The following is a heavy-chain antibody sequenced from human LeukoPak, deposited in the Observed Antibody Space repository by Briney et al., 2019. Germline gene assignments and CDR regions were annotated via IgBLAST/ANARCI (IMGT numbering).Heavy chain of an antibody. D-gene: IGHD3-10*01. CDR1: GFSFGDSA. V-gene: IGHV3-49*03. J-gene: IGHJ6*03. CDR3: ARLWFGGSFKNYYYYMDV. CDR2: IRSKAYGGTA. Sequence: GGSLRLSCTTSGFSFGDSAISWFRQAPGKGLEWVGFIRSKAYGGTAQNAASVKGRFAFSRDDPKSIAYLQMNSLKTEETAVYYCARLWFGGSFKNYYYYMDVWGKGTTVSVSS.